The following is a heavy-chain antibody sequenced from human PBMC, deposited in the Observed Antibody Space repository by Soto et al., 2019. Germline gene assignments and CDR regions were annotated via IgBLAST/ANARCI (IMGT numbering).Heavy chain of an antibody. J-gene: IGHJ6*02. Sequence: HGESLKISCKGSGYSFTSYWIGWVRQMPGKGLEWMGIIYPGDSDTRYSPSFQGQVTISADKSISTAYLQWSSLKASDTAMYYCARRSQASSWYYYYYGMDVWGQGTTVTVSS. CDR2: IYPGDSDT. D-gene: IGHD6-13*01. V-gene: IGHV5-51*01. CDR1: GYSFTSYW. CDR3: ARRSQASSWYYYYYGMDV.